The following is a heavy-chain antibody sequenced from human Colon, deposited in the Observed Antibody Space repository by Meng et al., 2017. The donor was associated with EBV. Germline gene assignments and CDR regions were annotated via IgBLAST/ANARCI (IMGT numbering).Heavy chain of an antibody. D-gene: IGHD4-17*01. Sequence: QGQLPESGPRLVKPSGTLSLTCAVSGDSISNNWWSWVRQPPGKGLEWIGEIYHSGTTNYNPSLRSRVTISVDKSKNQFSLQLTSVTAADTAVYYCARNGDYNPGLYWGQGTLVTVSS. J-gene: IGHJ4*02. CDR3: ARNGDYNPGLY. CDR2: IYHSGTT. CDR1: GDSISNNW. V-gene: IGHV4-4*02.